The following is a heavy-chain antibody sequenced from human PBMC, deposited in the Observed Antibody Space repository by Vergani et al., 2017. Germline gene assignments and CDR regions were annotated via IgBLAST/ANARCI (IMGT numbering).Heavy chain of an antibody. CDR3: AKEKEDSSGYYYVRGXFQH. D-gene: IGHD3-22*01. Sequence: EVQLLESGGGLVQPGGSLRLSCAASGFTFSSYAMSWVRQAPGKGVEWVSAIIGSGGSTYYADSGKGRFTISRSNSKNTLYLQMNSLRAEDTAVYYCAKEKEDSSGYYYVRGXFQHWGQGTLVTVSS. CDR1: GFTFSSYA. CDR2: IIGSGGST. J-gene: IGHJ1*01. V-gene: IGHV3-23*01.